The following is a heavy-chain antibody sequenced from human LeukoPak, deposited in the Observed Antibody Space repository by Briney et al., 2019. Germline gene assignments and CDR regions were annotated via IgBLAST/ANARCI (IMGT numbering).Heavy chain of an antibody. V-gene: IGHV4-30-4*01. D-gene: IGHD3-10*01. CDR1: GGPISSGDYY. CDR3: ARGPYGSGSYY. J-gene: IGHJ4*02. Sequence: SQTLSLTCTVSGGPISSGDYYWSWIRQPPGKGLEWIGYIYYSGTTYYNPSLKSRVTISVDTSKNQFSLKLTSVTAADTAVYYCARGPYGSGSYYWGQGTLVTVSS. CDR2: IYYSGTT.